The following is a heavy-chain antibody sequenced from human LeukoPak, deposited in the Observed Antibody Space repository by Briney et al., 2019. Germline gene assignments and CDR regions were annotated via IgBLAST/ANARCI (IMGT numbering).Heavy chain of an antibody. Sequence: GGSLRLSCEASGFTFSDHYMDWVRQAPGKGLEWVGRCRNKLNSYSTEYAASVKGRFSISRDDSKNSLFLQMSSLKTEDTAVYYCARVSLTDPSFDYWGQGTLVTVSS. V-gene: IGHV3-72*01. CDR2: CRNKLNSYST. J-gene: IGHJ4*02. CDR3: ARVSLTDPSFDY. CDR1: GFTFSDHY.